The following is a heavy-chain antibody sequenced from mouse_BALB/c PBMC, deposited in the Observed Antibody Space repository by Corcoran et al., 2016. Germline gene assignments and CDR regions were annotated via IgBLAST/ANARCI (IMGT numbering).Heavy chain of an antibody. CDR2: IYPYNGGT. CDR1: GYTFTDYN. CDR3: AREEGFAY. J-gene: IGHJ3*01. Sequence: EVQLQQSGPELVKPGASVKISCKASGYTFTDYNMQWVKQSHGKSLEWIGYIYPYNGGTGYNQKFKSKATLTVDNSSSTAYMELRSLTSEESAFYYWAREEGFAYWGQGTLVTVSA. V-gene: IGHV1S29*02.